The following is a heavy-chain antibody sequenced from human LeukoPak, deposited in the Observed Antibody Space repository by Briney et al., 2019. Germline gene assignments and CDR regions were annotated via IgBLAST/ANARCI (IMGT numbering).Heavy chain of an antibody. CDR1: GFTFSSFG. V-gene: IGHV3-30*02. Sequence: GGSLRLSCAASGFTFSSFGMHWVRQAPGKGLEWVAFIRYDGSNKYYADSVKGRFTISRDNSKNTLYLQMNSLGAEDTAVYYCATEGGDIVVVPAASIDYWGQGTLVTVSS. J-gene: IGHJ4*02. CDR3: ATEGGDIVVVPAASIDY. D-gene: IGHD2-2*01. CDR2: IRYDGSNK.